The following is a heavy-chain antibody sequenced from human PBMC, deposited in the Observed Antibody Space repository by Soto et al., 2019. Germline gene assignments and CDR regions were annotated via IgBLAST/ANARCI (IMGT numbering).Heavy chain of an antibody. D-gene: IGHD2-2*01. CDR2: IHHSGTT. Sequence: SLTEAGHGGSVSKSLWTSIHQPPGKGLQCIGEIHHSGTTHYNPSLKSRLTISVDTSKNQFSLRLSSMTAADTAVYYCARQYVSLTNKFFLYASGLDVWGQGTTVTVSS. CDR1: GGSVSKSL. V-gene: IGHV4-34*01. J-gene: IGHJ6*02. CDR3: ARQYVSLTNKFFLYASGLDV.